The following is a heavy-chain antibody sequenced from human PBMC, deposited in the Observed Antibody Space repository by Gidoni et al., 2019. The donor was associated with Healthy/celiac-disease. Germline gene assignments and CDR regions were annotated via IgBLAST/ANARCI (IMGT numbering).Heavy chain of an antibody. CDR1: GFTFDDYA. CDR3: AKDFMIVVTTPDY. V-gene: IGHV3-9*01. CDR2: ISWNSGSI. D-gene: IGHD3-22*01. J-gene: IGHJ4*02. Sequence: EVQLVESGGGLVQPGRSLRLSCAASGFTFDDYAMHWVRQAPGKGLEWVSGISWNSGSIGYADSVKGRFTISRDNAKNSLYLQMNSLRAEDTALYYCAKDFMIVVTTPDYWGQGTLVTVSS.